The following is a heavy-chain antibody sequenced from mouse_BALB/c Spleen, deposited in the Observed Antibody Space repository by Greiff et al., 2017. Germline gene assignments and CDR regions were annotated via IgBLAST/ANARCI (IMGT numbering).Heavy chain of an antibody. CDR1: GFSFSDYG. J-gene: IGHJ4*01. V-gene: IGHV5-15*02. CDR2: ISTLAYSN. CDR3: ARVITKAVYAMDY. D-gene: IGHD1-2*01. Sequence: DVKLLESGGGLVQPGGSLTLSCAASGFSFSDYGMAWVRQAPGKGPEWVVFISTLAYSNYYAATMTGRFTISRENAKNTLFLEMSSLRSEDTAMYYCARVITKAVYAMDYWGQGTSVTVSA.